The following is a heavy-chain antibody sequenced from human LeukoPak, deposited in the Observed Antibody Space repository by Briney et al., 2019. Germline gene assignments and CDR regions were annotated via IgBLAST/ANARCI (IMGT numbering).Heavy chain of an antibody. V-gene: IGHV4-30-4*08. CDR3: ARDSVAAIGTGYYYYGMDV. CDR2: IFYSGGT. CDR1: GGSISSGGYY. J-gene: IGHJ6*02. D-gene: IGHD1-1*01. Sequence: SETLSLTCTVSGGSISSGGYYWSWIRQPPGKGLEWIGYIFYSGGTHYNPSLRSRVTISLDTSKNQFSLKLSSVTAADTAVYYCARDSVAAIGTGYYYYGMDVWGQGTTVTVSS.